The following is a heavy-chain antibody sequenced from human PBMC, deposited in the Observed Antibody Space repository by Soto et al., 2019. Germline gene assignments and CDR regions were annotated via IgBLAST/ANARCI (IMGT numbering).Heavy chain of an antibody. CDR3: AKDPPGGYYGSGSFVY. D-gene: IGHD3-10*01. Sequence: EVQLLESGGGLVQPGGSLRLSCAASGFTFSSYAMSWVRQAPGKGLEWVSAISGSGGSTYYADSVKGRFTISRDNSKNTLYLQMNSLRAEDTAVYYCAKDPPGGYYGSGSFVYRGQGTLVTVSS. CDR2: ISGSGGST. J-gene: IGHJ4*02. V-gene: IGHV3-23*01. CDR1: GFTFSSYA.